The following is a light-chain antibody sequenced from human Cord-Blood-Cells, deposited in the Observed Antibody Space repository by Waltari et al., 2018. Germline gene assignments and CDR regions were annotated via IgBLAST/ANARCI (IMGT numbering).Light chain of an antibody. V-gene: IGLV2-14*01. Sequence: QSALTQPASVSGSPGQLVTICCSGTSSDGGGYNYVSWYQQHPGKAPKLLIYDVSNRPSGVSSRFSGSKSGNTASLTISGLQAEDEADYYCSSYTSSSTVVFGGGTKLTVL. CDR3: SSYTSSSTVV. CDR2: DVS. CDR1: SSDGGGYNY. J-gene: IGLJ2*01.